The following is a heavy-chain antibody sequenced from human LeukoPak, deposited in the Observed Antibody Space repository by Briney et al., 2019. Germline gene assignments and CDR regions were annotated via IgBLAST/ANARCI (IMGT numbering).Heavy chain of an antibody. Sequence: GGSLRLSCAASGFTFSSYSMNWVRQAPGKGLEWVSYISSSSSTIYYADSVKGRFTISRDNAKNSLYLQMNSLRAEDTAVYYCARALVRGVIKEDGMDYWGQGTLVTVSS. CDR3: ARALVRGVIKEDGMDY. D-gene: IGHD3-10*01. CDR1: GFTFSSYS. CDR2: ISSSSSTI. J-gene: IGHJ4*02. V-gene: IGHV3-48*04.